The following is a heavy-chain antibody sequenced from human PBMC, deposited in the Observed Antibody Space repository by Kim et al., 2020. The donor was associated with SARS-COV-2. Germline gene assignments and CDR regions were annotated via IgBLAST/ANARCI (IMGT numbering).Heavy chain of an antibody. Sequence: SETLSLTCTVSGGSISSSSYYWGWIRQPPGKGLEWIGSIYYSGSTYYNPSLKSRVTISVDTSKNQFSLKLSSVTAADTAVYYCARVRYYDGGGVWGQGTLVTVSS. CDR1: GGSISSSSYY. CDR2: IYYSGST. J-gene: IGHJ4*02. D-gene: IGHD3-22*01. CDR3: ARVRYYDGGGV. V-gene: IGHV4-39*07.